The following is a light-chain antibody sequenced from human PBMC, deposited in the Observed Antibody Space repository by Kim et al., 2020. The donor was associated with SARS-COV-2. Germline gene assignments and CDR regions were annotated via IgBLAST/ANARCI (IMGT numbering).Light chain of an antibody. CDR2: STI. CDR1: SGERVSYN. V-gene: IGLV7-43*01. Sequence: GGTVTLPWVSNSGERVSYNPGVFQQKPGHEHRPLIFSTINRHSWTPDRFSGSLHGDRAALTLSGAQPEDEADYYCLLSEDAGRGGVFCGGTQLTVL. CDR3: LLSEDAGRGGV. J-gene: IGLJ3*02.